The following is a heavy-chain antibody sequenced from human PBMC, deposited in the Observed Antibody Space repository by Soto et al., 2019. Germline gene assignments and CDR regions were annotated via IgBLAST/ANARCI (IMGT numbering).Heavy chain of an antibody. CDR2: IYYSGST. D-gene: IGHD3-9*01. CDR1: GGSISSSSYY. J-gene: IGHJ4*02. Sequence: QLQLQESGPGLVKPSETLSLTCTVSGGSISSSSYYWGWIHQPPGKGLEWIGSIYYSGSTYYNPSLKSRVTISVDTSKNQFSLKLSSVTAADTAVYYCARHGGAYYDTVPYWGQGTLVTVSS. CDR3: ARHGGAYYDTVPY. V-gene: IGHV4-39*01.